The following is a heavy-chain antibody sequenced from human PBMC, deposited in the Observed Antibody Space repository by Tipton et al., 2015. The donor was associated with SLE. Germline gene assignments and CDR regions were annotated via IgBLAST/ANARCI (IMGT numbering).Heavy chain of an antibody. CDR2: IYGSDLRT. D-gene: IGHD3-10*01. CDR1: GFTFSTHT. J-gene: IGHJ4*02. V-gene: IGHV3-23*01. Sequence: SLRLSCAASGFTFSTHTMYWVRQTPGKGLEWVSTIYGSDLRTFYADSVKGRFTSSRDNSQNTLYLQMNILRPEDTGFYYCARDLRFYGSGSRYYFDHWGQGTSVTVSP. CDR3: ARDLRFYGSGSRYYFDH.